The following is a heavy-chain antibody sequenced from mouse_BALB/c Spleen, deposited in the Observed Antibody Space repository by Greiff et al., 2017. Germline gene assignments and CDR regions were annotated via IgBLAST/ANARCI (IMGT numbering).Heavy chain of an antibody. CDR3: AVIYDGYFDV. Sequence: VQLQQSGAELVKPGASVKLSCTASGFNIKDTYMHWVKQRPEQGLEWIGRIDPANGNTKYDPKFQGKATITADTSSNTAYLQLSSLTSEDTAVYYCAVIYDGYFDVWGAGTTVTVSS. V-gene: IGHV14-3*02. CDR2: IDPANGNT. J-gene: IGHJ1*01. CDR1: GFNIKDTY. D-gene: IGHD2-3*01.